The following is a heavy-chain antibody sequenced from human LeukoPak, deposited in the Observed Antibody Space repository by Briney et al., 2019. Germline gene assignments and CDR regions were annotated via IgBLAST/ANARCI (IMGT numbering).Heavy chain of an antibody. J-gene: IGHJ4*02. D-gene: IGHD3-3*01. Sequence: SETLSLTCAVYGGSFSGYYWSWIRQPPGKGLEWIGEINHSGSTNYNPSLKSRVTISVDTSKNQFSLKLSSVTAADTAVYYCARRDYDFWSGYYAYWGQGTLVTVSS. CDR3: ARRDYDFWSGYYAY. CDR1: GGSFSGYY. CDR2: INHSGST. V-gene: IGHV4-34*01.